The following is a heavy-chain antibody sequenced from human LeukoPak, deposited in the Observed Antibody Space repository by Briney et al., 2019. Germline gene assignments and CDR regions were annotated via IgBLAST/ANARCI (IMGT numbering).Heavy chain of an antibody. CDR2: INPSGGST. CDR1: GYTFTNYY. J-gene: IGHJ5*02. D-gene: IGHD3-22*01. V-gene: IGHV1-46*01. Sequence: ASLKVSCKASGYTFTNYYIHWVRQDSGQGLEWMGIINPSGGSTSYAQKFQGRVTMTRDTSASTVYMELSSLRAEDTAVYYCARDRDSSDYYFDPWGQGTLVTVSS. CDR3: ARDRDSSDYYFDP.